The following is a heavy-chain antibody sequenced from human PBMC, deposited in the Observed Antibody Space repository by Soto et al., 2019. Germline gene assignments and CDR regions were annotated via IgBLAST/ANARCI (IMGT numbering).Heavy chain of an antibody. Sequence: QVHLVQSGAEVKKPGASVKVSCKGSGYAFTTYGITWVRQAPGQGLEWMGWISAHNGNTNYAQKLQGRVTVTRDTSTSTAYMALRSLRSDDTAVYYCDRGRYGDYWGQGALVTVAS. CDR3: DRGRYGDY. CDR2: ISAHNGNT. J-gene: IGHJ4*02. V-gene: IGHV1-18*01. CDR1: GYAFTTYG. D-gene: IGHD1-1*01.